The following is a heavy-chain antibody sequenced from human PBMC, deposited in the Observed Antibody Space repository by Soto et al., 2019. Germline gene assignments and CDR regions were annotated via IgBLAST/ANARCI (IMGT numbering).Heavy chain of an antibody. V-gene: IGHV3-33*01. CDR1: VFTFSSYG. Sequence: PGWSLRLACAASVFTFSSYGMQWVRQAPGKGLEWVAVIWYDGSNKYYADSVKGRFTISRDNSKNTLYLQMNSLRAEDTAVYYCARDPPNYYDSSGTEPYYYYYGMDVWGQGTTVTVSS. D-gene: IGHD3-22*01. CDR3: ARDPPNYYDSSGTEPYYYYYGMDV. CDR2: IWYDGSNK. J-gene: IGHJ6*02.